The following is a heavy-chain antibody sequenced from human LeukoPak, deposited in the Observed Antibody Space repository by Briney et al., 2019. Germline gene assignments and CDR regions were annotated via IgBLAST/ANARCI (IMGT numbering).Heavy chain of an antibody. Sequence: GGSLRLSCAASGFTFDDYAMHWVRQAPGKGLEWVSLISWDGGSTYYADSEKGRFTISRDNSKNSLYLQMNSLRAEDTALYYCAKEGRAAGDAFGIWGQGTMVTVSS. V-gene: IGHV3-43D*03. CDR2: ISWDGGST. J-gene: IGHJ3*02. CDR1: GFTFDDYA. D-gene: IGHD6-25*01. CDR3: AKEGRAAGDAFGI.